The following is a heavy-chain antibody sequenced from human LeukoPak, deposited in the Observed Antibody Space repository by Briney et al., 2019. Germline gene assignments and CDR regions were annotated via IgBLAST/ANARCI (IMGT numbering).Heavy chain of an antibody. CDR1: GYTVTSYD. J-gene: IGHJ4*02. V-gene: IGHV1-8*01. CDR2: MNPNSGNT. Sequence: ASVKVSCKASGYTVTSYDINWVRQATGQGLEWMGWMNPNSGNTGHAQKFQGRVTMTRNTPISTAYMELRSLRSDDMAVYYCATARSVAAAGTKPTPPGYWGQGTLVTVSS. D-gene: IGHD6-13*01. CDR3: ATARSVAAAGTKPTPPGY.